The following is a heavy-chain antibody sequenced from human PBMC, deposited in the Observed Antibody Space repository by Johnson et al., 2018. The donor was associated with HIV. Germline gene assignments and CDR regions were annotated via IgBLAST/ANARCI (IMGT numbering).Heavy chain of an antibody. D-gene: IGHD3-3*01. Sequence: QLVESGGGVVQPGRSLRLSCAASGFTFSSYGIHWVRQASGTGLERVAIIWYDGSNKYYADSVKGRFTISRDNSNNTLYLQMSSLRAEDTALYYCSSGPEYTFWSGYSRGGLVLAFDIWGPGTMVTASS. CDR1: GFTFSSYG. CDR2: IWYDGSNK. CDR3: SSGPEYTFWSGYSRGGLVLAFDI. V-gene: IGHV3-33*01. J-gene: IGHJ3*02.